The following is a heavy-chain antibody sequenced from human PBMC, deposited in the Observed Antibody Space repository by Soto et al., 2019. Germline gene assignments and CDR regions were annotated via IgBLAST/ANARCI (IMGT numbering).Heavy chain of an antibody. V-gene: IGHV3-23*01. CDR1: GFTFSSYA. Sequence: GGSLRLSCAASGFTFSSYAMSWVRPAPGKGLEWVSAISGSGGSTYYADSVKGRFTISRDNSKNTLYLQMNSLRAEDTAVYYYAKSTSIAARRGFDHWGQGTLVTVSS. CDR3: AKSTSIAARRGFDH. J-gene: IGHJ4*02. CDR2: ISGSGGST. D-gene: IGHD6-6*01.